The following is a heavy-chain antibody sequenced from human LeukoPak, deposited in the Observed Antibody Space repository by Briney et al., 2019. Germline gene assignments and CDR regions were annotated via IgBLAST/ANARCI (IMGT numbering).Heavy chain of an antibody. CDR2: ISDSATTI. V-gene: IGHV3-48*02. D-gene: IGHD3-10*01. Sequence: GGSLRLSCAASGFTFSSYSMNWVRQAPGKGLEWVSFISDSATTIYYVDSVKGRFTISRDNAKNSLYLQMNSLRDEDTAVYYCARSRPLRGVTVDYWGQGILVTVSS. CDR3: ARSRPLRGVTVDY. J-gene: IGHJ4*02. CDR1: GFTFSSYS.